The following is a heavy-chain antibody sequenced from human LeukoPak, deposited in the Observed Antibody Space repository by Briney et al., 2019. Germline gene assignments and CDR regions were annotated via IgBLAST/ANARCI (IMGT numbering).Heavy chain of an antibody. D-gene: IGHD6-13*01. Sequence: YADSVKGRFTIPRDDSRKKRYLHMKSLRAEDTAVYYCARDNKDSVWYSDYWGQGTLVTVSS. J-gene: IGHJ4*02. CDR3: ARDNKDSVWYSDY. V-gene: IGHV3-53*01.